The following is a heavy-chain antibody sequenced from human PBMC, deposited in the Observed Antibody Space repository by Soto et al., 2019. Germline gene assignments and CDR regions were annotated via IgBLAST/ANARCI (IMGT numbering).Heavy chain of an antibody. D-gene: IGHD3-22*01. CDR3: ARGDRSFSYDTSGYHGYHYCGMDV. Sequence: QVQLQESGPGLVKPSQTLSLTCTVSGDSVSSGGYYWSWIRQHQGKGLDWIGSISYSASTYYNQSLKSRVTLTIDTSMNQFSLNRNSVTAADTAVYPCARGDRSFSYDTSGYHGYHYCGMDVWGQGTTVSVSA. V-gene: IGHV4-31*03. CDR1: GDSVSSGGYY. J-gene: IGHJ6*01. CDR2: ISYSAST.